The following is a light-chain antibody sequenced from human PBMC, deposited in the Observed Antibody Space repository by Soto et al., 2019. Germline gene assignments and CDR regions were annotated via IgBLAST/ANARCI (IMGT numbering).Light chain of an antibody. Sequence: EIVMTQSPATLSVSPGERATLSCRASQSVNSNLAWYQQKPGLAPRILIYGASTRATAIPARFSGSGSGTEFTLTISSLQSEDFAVYYCQQYNDWPRTFGGGTKVEIK. CDR1: QSVNSN. CDR3: QQYNDWPRT. J-gene: IGKJ4*01. CDR2: GAS. V-gene: IGKV3-15*01.